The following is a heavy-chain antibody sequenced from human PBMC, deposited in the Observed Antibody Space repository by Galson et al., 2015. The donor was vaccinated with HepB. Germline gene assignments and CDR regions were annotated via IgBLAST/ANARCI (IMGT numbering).Heavy chain of an antibody. V-gene: IGHV3-21*01. Sequence: SLRLSCAASGFTFSTSTMNWVRQAPGKGPEWVSSMTRSGSYISYLDSVRGRFTISRDNAKNSLFLQMNSLRAEDSAVYYCARLDGPVDVWGQGTTVTVSS. CDR2: MTRSGSYI. D-gene: IGHD1-1*01. J-gene: IGHJ6*02. CDR1: GFTFSTST. CDR3: ARLDGPVDV.